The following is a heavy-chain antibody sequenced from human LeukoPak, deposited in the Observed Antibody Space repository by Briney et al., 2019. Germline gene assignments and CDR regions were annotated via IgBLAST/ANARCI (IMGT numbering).Heavy chain of an antibody. J-gene: IGHJ4*02. CDR3: ARGDGYNFFDY. Sequence: GGSLRLSCAVSGFSVTNNYMSWVRQAPGKGLEWVSVFYVGGATYYADSVKGRFTISRDDSENTLYLQMKSLRAEDTAVYYCARGDGYNFFDYWGQGTLVTVSS. CDR2: FYVGGAT. D-gene: IGHD5-24*01. CDR1: GFSVTNNY. V-gene: IGHV3-53*01.